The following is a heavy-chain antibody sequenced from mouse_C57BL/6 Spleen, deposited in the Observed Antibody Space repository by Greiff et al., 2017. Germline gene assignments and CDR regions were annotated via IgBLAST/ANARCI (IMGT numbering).Heavy chain of an antibody. CDR1: GYTFTSYW. J-gene: IGHJ1*03. D-gene: IGHD1-3*01. CDR2: IYPGSGST. CDR3: ARGRFPESGWYFDV. Sequence: QVQLQQPGAELVKPGASVKMSCKASGYTFTSYWITWVKQRPGQGLEWIGDIYPGSGSTNYNEKFKSKATLTVDTSSSTAYMQLSSLTSEDSAVYYCARGRFPESGWYFDVWGTGTTVTVSS. V-gene: IGHV1-55*01.